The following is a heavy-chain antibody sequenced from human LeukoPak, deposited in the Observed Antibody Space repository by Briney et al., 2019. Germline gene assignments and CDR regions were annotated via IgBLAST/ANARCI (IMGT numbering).Heavy chain of an antibody. CDR1: GGSFSGYY. CDR3: ARRGPGLYDSRLYYFDY. J-gene: IGHJ4*02. D-gene: IGHD3-22*01. CDR2: INHSGST. V-gene: IGHV4-34*01. Sequence: SETLSLTCAVYGGSFSGYYWSWIRQPPGKGLEWIGEINHSGSTNYNPSLKSRVTISVDTSKNQFSLKLSSVTAADTAGYYCARRGPGLYDSRLYYFDYWGQGTLVTVSS.